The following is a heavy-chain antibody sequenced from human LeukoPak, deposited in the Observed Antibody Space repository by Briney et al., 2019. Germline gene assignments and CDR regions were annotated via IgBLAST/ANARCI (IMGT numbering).Heavy chain of an antibody. J-gene: IGHJ6*02. CDR1: GYTFTSYA. CDR2: INTNTGNP. V-gene: IGHV7-4-1*02. D-gene: IGHD3-10*01. CDR3: ARDRGTLWFGELLDYYGMDV. Sequence: ASVKVSCEASGYTFTSYAMNWVRQAPGQGLEWMGWINTNTGNPTYAQGFTGRFVFSLDTSVSTAYLQISSLKAEDTAVYYCARDRGTLWFGELLDYYGMDVWGQGTTVTVSS.